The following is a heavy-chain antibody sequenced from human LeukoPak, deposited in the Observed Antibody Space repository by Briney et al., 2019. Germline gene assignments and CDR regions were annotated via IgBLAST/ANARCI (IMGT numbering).Heavy chain of an antibody. CDR2: INPSGGST. CDR3: ARGLLGYYYDSSGYLGYFDY. CDR1: GYTFTSYY. Sequence: ASVKVCCKASGYTFTSYYMHWVRQAPGQGLEWMGIINPSGGSTSYAQKFQGRVTMTRDTSTSTVYMELSSLRSEDTAVYYCARGLLGYYYDSSGYLGYFDYWGQGTLVTVSS. J-gene: IGHJ4*02. V-gene: IGHV1-46*01. D-gene: IGHD3-22*01.